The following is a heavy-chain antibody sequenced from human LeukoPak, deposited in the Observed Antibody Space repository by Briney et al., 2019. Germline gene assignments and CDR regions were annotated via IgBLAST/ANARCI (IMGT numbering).Heavy chain of an antibody. D-gene: IGHD3-10*01. CDR1: GGSISSYY. V-gene: IGHV4-59*01. Sequence: PSETLSLTCTVSGGSISSYYWSWIRQPPGKGLEWIGYIYYCGSTNYNPSPKSRVTISVDTSKNQFSLKLSSVTAADTAVYYCARAQLLWFGGPYDYWGQGTLVTVSS. CDR2: IYYCGST. CDR3: ARAQLLWFGGPYDY. J-gene: IGHJ4*02.